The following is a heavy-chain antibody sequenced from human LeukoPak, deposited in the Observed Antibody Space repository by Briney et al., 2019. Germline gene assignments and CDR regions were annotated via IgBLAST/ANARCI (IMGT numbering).Heavy chain of an antibody. Sequence: GGSLRLSCAASGVTFSDFYMSWIRQAPGKGLEWISYISSSGVTIYYADSVKGRFTISRDNAKNILYLQMNGLRAEDTAVYYCARDTYGDYRFDYWGQGTLVTVSS. D-gene: IGHD4-17*01. CDR2: ISSSGVTI. V-gene: IGHV3-11*01. CDR3: ARDTYGDYRFDY. CDR1: GVTFSDFY. J-gene: IGHJ4*02.